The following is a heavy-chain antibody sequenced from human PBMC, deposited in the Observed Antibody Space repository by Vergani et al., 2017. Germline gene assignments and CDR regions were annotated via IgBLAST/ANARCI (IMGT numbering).Heavy chain of an antibody. Sequence: QVQLQESGPGLVKPSETLSLTCTVSGGSISSYYWSWIRQPPGKGLEWIGYIYYSGSTNYNPSLKSRVTISVDTSKNQFSLKLSSVTAADTAVYYCAGLHSSGGSPRYYYGMDVWGQGTTVTVSS. D-gene: IGHD2-15*01. CDR1: GGSISSYY. CDR3: AGLHSSGGSPRYYYGMDV. V-gene: IGHV4-59*08. CDR2: IYYSGST. J-gene: IGHJ6*02.